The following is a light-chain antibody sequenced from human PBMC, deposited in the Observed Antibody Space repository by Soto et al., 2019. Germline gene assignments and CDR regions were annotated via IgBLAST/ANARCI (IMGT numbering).Light chain of an antibody. CDR3: MQETHWIT. J-gene: IGKJ5*01. CDR1: QSLLYSDGNTY. V-gene: IGKV2-30*01. Sequence: DVVMTQSPLSLPVTLGQPASLSCRSSQSLLYSDGNTYLSWFQQRPGQSPRRLIYKVSNRDSGVPDRFSGSGSGTDFTLTISRVEAEDVCVYYCMQETHWITFCQGTRLDIK. CDR2: KVS.